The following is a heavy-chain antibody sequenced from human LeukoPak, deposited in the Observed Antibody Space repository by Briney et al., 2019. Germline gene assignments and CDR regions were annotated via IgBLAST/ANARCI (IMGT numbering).Heavy chain of an antibody. V-gene: IGHV4-4*09. Sequence: KSSETLSLTCTVSGGSNSGGYWSWIRQPPGRGLEWIGYVYTSGSTNYNPSLKSRVTISVDTSKSQFALKLSSVTAADTAVYYCAKSYFDYSTYYSYYFNLWGQGALVTVSS. CDR2: VYTSGST. J-gene: IGHJ4*02. CDR3: AKSYFDYSTYYSYYFNL. D-gene: IGHD4-11*01. CDR1: GGSNSGGY.